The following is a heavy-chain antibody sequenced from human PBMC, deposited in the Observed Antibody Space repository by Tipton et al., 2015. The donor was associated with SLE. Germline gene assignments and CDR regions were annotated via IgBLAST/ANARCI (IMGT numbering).Heavy chain of an antibody. CDR3: ARDPRGGDAFDI. D-gene: IGHD3-10*01. CDR1: GGSMSSYY. CDR2: VFYSGNT. J-gene: IGHJ3*02. Sequence: TLSLTCTVSGGSMSSYYWSWIRQPPGKGLEWIGCVFYSGNTIYNPSLKSRGTISLDTSKRQFSLKLNSVTAADTAVYYCARDPRGGDAFDIWGQGTMVTVSS. V-gene: IGHV4-4*08.